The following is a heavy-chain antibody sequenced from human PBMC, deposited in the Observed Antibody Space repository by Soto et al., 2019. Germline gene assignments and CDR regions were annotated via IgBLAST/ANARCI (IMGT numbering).Heavy chain of an antibody. D-gene: IGHD3-10*01. Sequence: GGSLILSCAASGFTLGRYGMSWVRQAPGKGLEWVSAVSPNGQGIYYADSVRGRFTISRDFSKNTVFLHMDSLRAEDTAVYYCAKDRDYPRDYFHYWGQGTLVTVSS. V-gene: IGHV3-23*01. CDR1: GFTLGRYG. J-gene: IGHJ4*02. CDR3: AKDRDYPRDYFHY. CDR2: VSPNGQGI.